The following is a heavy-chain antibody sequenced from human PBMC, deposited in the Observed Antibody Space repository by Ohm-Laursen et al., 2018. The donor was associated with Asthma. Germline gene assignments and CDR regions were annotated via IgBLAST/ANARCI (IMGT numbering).Heavy chain of an antibody. V-gene: IGHV3-74*01. D-gene: IGHD3-10*01. J-gene: IGHJ4*02. CDR1: GFTITNYW. Sequence: GSLRLSCAASGFTITNYWMHWVRQAPGKGLVWVSRINGDGGIKSYAASVKGRFTISGDDAKNTVYLQMNSLRVDDTAVYYCAYEFGGSGDYWGQGTLVTVSS. CDR3: AYEFGGSGDY. CDR2: INGDGGIK.